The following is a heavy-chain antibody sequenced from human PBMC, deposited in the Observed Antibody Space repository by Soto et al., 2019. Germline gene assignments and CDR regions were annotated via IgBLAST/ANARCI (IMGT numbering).Heavy chain of an antibody. CDR1: GYTFTSHG. Sequence: ASVKVSCKASGYTFTSHGISWVRQAPGQGLERMGWISAYNGNTNYAQKLQGRVTMTTDTSTSTAYMELRSLRSDDTAVYYCARDGAMLDTIFGVVLRRDNLLDPWGQRALVPVSS. V-gene: IGHV1-18*01. D-gene: IGHD3-3*01. CDR3: ARDGAMLDTIFGVVLRRDNLLDP. CDR2: ISAYNGNT. J-gene: IGHJ5*02.